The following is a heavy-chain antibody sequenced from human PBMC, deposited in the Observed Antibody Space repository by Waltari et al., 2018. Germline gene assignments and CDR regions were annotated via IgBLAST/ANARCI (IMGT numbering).Heavy chain of an antibody. V-gene: IGHV3-23*01. Sequence: EVQLLESGGGLVQPGGSLRLSCAASGFPFSNYAMSWVRQAPGKGLEWVSAISGSGDGTYHGDSVKGRFTISRDNSKNTLDLQMNSLRVEDTAIYFCAKVYSGSYLDYWGQGTLVTVSS. CDR2: ISGSGDGT. CDR3: AKVYSGSYLDY. CDR1: GFPFSNYA. J-gene: IGHJ4*02. D-gene: IGHD1-26*01.